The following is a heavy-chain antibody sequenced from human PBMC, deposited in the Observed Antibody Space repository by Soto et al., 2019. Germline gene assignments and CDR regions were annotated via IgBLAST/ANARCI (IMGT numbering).Heavy chain of an antibody. V-gene: IGHV4-31*03. Sequence: SETLSLTCTVSGGSISSGGYYWSWIRQHPGKGLEWIGYIYYSGSTYYNPSLKSRVTISVDTSKNQFSLKLSSVTAADTAVYYCARVLGYCSSTSCYHNWFDPWGQGTLVTVSS. CDR3: ARVLGYCSSTSCYHNWFDP. CDR2: IYYSGST. J-gene: IGHJ5*02. CDR1: GGSISSGGYY. D-gene: IGHD2-2*01.